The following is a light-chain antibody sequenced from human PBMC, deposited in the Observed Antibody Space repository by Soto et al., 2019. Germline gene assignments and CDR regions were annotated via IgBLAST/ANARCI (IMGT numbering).Light chain of an antibody. Sequence: DIQMTQSPSSVSASVGDRVTITCRASQGIRSSLAWYQQRPGKAPNLLIYAASTLQSGVPSRFSGSGSGTDFTLTISYLQAEDFGTYYCREASRIPITFGQGTRLEIK. CDR2: AAS. CDR1: QGIRSS. V-gene: IGKV1-12*01. CDR3: REASRIPIT. J-gene: IGKJ5*01.